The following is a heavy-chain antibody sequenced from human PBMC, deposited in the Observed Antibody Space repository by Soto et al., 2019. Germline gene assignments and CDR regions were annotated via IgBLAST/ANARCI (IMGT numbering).Heavy chain of an antibody. V-gene: IGHV4-39*07. CDR2: FYYTGDT. D-gene: IGHD5-12*01. Sequence: SETLSLTCTVSGGSISTRGSYWGWVRQSPGKGLQWIGFFYYTGDTHYTPSFKSRVTMSVDTSKNQLSMTLRSMTAADTALFYCVGGKLLATFDYWGQGALVTVSS. CDR3: VGGKLLATFDY. J-gene: IGHJ4*02. CDR1: GGSISTRGSY.